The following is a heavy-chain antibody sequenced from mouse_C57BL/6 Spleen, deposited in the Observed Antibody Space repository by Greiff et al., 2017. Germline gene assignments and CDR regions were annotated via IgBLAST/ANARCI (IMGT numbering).Heavy chain of an antibody. D-gene: IGHD3-2*02. CDR1: GFTFSDYG. J-gene: IGHJ1*03. V-gene: IGHV5-17*01. Sequence: EVKLVESGGGLVKPGGSLKLSCAASGFTFSDYGMHWVRQAPEKGLEWVAYISSGSSTIYYADTVKGRFTISRDNAKNTLFLQMTSLRSEDTAMYYCARDSSGYWYFDVWGTGTTVTVSS. CDR2: ISSGSSTI. CDR3: ARDSSGYWYFDV.